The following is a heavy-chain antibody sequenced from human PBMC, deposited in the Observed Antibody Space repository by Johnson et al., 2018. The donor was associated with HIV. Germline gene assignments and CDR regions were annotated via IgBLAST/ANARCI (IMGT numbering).Heavy chain of an antibody. D-gene: IGHD6-19*01. CDR3: AKDISVAVLYDAFDI. J-gene: IGHJ3*02. CDR2: IRWNSGTI. CDR1: GFTFDDYA. V-gene: IGHV3-9*01. Sequence: VQLVESGGGLVQPGRSLRLSCTTSGFTFDDYAMHWVRQAPGKGLEWVSGIRWNSGTIDYADSVKGRFPISRDNVNNSLYLQMNSLRAEDTALYYCAKDISVAVLYDAFDIWGQGTMVTVSS.